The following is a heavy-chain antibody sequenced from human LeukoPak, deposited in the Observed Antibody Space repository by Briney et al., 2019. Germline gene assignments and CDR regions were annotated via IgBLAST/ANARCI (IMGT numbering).Heavy chain of an antibody. Sequence: SQTLSLTCTVSGGSISSGSYYWSWIRQPAGKGLEWIGRIYTSGSTNYNPSLKSRVTISVDTSKNQFSLKLSSVTAADTAVYYCARAHRRFDPWGQGTLVTVSS. CDR3: ARAHRRFDP. J-gene: IGHJ5*02. CDR2: IYTSGST. V-gene: IGHV4-61*02. CDR1: GGSISSGSYY.